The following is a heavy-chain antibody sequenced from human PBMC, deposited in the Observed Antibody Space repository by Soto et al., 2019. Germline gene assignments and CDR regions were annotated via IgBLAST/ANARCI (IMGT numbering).Heavy chain of an antibody. D-gene: IGHD6-6*01. J-gene: IGHJ4*02. CDR3: DRGLRARPRRAVFDY. CDR2: INRSGST. CDR1: GGSFGGYY. V-gene: IGHV4-34*01. Sequence: PSETLSLTWAVYGGSFGGYYWSWIRQPPGKGREWIGEINRSGSTNYNPPLKSRVTISVDTSKNQFSLKLRSVTAADTAAYFCDRGLRARPRRAVFDYWGQGTPVTVSS.